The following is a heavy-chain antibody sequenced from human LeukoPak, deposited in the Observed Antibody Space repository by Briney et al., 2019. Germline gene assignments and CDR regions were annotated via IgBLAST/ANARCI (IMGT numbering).Heavy chain of an antibody. D-gene: IGHD3-3*01. V-gene: IGHV3-30-3*01. J-gene: IGHJ4*02. CDR1: GFTFSSYA. CDR2: ISYDGSNK. Sequence: GGSLRLSCAASGFTFSSYAMHWVRQAPGKGLEWVAVISYDGSNKYYADSVKGRFTISRDNSKNTLYLQMNSLRAEDTAVYYCARDPGITIFGVVSWGQGTLVTVSS. CDR3: ARDPGITIFGVVS.